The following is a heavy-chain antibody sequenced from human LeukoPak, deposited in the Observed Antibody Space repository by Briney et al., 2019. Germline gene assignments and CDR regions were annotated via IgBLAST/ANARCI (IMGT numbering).Heavy chain of an antibody. D-gene: IGHD3-22*01. CDR1: GGSISCGDYY. V-gene: IGHV4-30-4*02. CDR2: IFYSGNT. Sequence: SETLSLTCTVSGGSISCGDYYWSWLRQPPGKGLKWIGYIFYSGNTYYNPSLKSRVPISVDTSKNRFSLKLSSVTAADTAIYYCARENPSGYYNRPIDYWGQGTLVTVSS. J-gene: IGHJ4*02. CDR3: ARENPSGYYNRPIDY.